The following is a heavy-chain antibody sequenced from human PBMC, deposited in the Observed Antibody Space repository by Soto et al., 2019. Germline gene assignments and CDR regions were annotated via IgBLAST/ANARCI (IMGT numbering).Heavy chain of an antibody. CDR2: ISSSSSYI. J-gene: IGHJ4*02. V-gene: IGHV3-21*01. D-gene: IGHD2-15*01. CDR1: GFTFSSYS. Sequence: GGSLRLSCAASGFTFSSYSMNWVRQAPGKGLEWVSSISSSSSYIYYADSVKGRFTISRDNAKNSLYLQMNSLRAEDTAVYYCARVQDCSGGSCERPLDYWGQGTLVTVSS. CDR3: ARVQDCSGGSCERPLDY.